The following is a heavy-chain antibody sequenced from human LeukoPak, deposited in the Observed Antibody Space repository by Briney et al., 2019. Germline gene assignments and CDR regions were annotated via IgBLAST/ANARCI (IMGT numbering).Heavy chain of an antibody. J-gene: IGHJ4*02. CDR1: GFTFSNYA. CDR3: AKGTYYYDSSGYSAPIDY. CDR2: ISASGGST. Sequence: PGGSLRLSCAASGFTFSNYAMTWVRQAPGKGLEWVSGISASGGSTYYADSVKGRFTISRDNSKNTLYLQMNSLRAEDTAVYYCAKGTYYYDSSGYSAPIDYWGQGTLVTVSS. D-gene: IGHD3-22*01. V-gene: IGHV3-23*01.